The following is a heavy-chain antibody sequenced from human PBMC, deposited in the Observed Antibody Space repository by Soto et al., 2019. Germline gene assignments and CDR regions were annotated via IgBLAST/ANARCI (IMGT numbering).Heavy chain of an antibody. CDR3: ARGSPDYDSWSGYAGGWFDP. D-gene: IGHD3-3*01. J-gene: IGHJ5*02. CDR1: GGSVTIYY. CDR2: IYDSGST. Sequence: PSETLSLTCTVSGGSVTIYYWSWIRQPPGKGLEWIGYIYDSGSTNSNPSLKSRVNISVDTYKNQFSLKLSSVPAADPAVYYCARGSPDYDSWSGYAGGWFDPWGQGTLVTVSS. V-gene: IGHV4-59*02.